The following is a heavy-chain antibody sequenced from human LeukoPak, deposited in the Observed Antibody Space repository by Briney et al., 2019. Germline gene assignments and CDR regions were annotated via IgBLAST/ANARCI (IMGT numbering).Heavy chain of an antibody. CDR3: ARGLMVRGFEAFDY. J-gene: IGHJ4*02. V-gene: IGHV1-18*01. CDR1: GYTFTIYG. CDR2: ISAYNGNT. Sequence: ASVKVSCKASGYTFTIYGISWVRQAPGQGVEWMGWISAYNGNTKYAQKLQGRVTMTTDTSTSTAYMELRSLRSDDTAVYYCARGLMVRGFEAFDYWGQGTLVTVSS. D-gene: IGHD3-10*01.